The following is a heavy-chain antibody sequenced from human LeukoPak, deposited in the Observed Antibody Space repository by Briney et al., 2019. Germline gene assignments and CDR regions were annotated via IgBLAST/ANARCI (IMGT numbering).Heavy chain of an antibody. CDR1: GYTFTSNA. J-gene: IGHJ4*02. Sequence: GASVTVSCKASGYTFTSNAIHWVRQAPGQRLEWMGWINAGNGNTQFSQEFQGRVTFTRDTSASTAYMELSSLRSEDMAVYYCARSLGVGATLDSWGQGTLVIVSS. CDR2: INAGNGNT. V-gene: IGHV1-3*03. CDR3: ARSLGVGATLDS. D-gene: IGHD1-26*01.